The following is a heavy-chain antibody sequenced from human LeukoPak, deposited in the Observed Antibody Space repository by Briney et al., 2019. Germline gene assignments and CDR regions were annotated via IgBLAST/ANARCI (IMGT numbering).Heavy chain of an antibody. CDR1: GGSISGYS. D-gene: IGHD6-6*01. CDR3: ARVTSSSLRFDY. V-gene: IGHV4-59*01. Sequence: SETLSLTCTVSGGSISGYSWSWIRQPPGKGLEWIGYIFYSGSTNYNPSLQSRVTISLDTSKNQFSLKLSSVTAADTAVHYCARVTSSSLRFDYWGQGTLVTVSS. CDR2: IFYSGST. J-gene: IGHJ4*02.